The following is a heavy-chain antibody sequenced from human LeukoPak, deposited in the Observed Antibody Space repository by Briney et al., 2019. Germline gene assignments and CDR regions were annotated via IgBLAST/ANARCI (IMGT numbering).Heavy chain of an antibody. J-gene: IGHJ5*02. Sequence: KPSETLSLTCTVSGGSISNYYWSWIRQPAGKGLEWIGRIYTSGSTNYNPSLKSRVTMSVDTSKNQFSLKLSSVTAADTAVYYCAREGYCSSTSCYGDWFDPWGQGTLVTLSS. CDR1: GGSISNYY. D-gene: IGHD2-2*01. CDR2: IYTSGST. V-gene: IGHV4-4*07. CDR3: AREGYCSSTSCYGDWFDP.